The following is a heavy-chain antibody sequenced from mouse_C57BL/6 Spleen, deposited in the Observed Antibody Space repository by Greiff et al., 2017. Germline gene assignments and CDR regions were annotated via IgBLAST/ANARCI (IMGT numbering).Heavy chain of an antibody. D-gene: IGHD4-1*01. J-gene: IGHJ2*01. CDR1: GYAFSSSW. CDR3: ARGGVLGLLYFDC. V-gene: IGHV1-82*01. CDR2: IYPGDGDT. Sequence: QVQLQQSGPELVKPGASVKISCKASGYAFSSSWMHWVKQRPGKGLEWIGRIYPGDGDTNYNGKFKGKATLTADKTSSTAYMQLSSLTSEDSAVYFSARGGVLGLLYFDCWGQGTTLTVSS.